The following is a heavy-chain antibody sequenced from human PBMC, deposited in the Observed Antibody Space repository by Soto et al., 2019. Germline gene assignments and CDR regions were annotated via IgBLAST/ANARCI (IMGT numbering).Heavy chain of an antibody. D-gene: IGHD2-2*01. J-gene: IGHJ4*02. CDR1: GFSFDDHY. CDR3: ARIKTSAPWMLCLDY. CDR2: ISKRGDKI. Sequence: QVQLVESGGGLVKPGGSLRLSCIASGFSFDDHYMTWVRQAQGKGLEWISQISKRGDKIFYADSVRGRFTISRDNGKNALYLQLSSLRDEDTAGYYCARIKTSAPWMLCLDYWGQGTLVTVSS. V-gene: IGHV3-11*01.